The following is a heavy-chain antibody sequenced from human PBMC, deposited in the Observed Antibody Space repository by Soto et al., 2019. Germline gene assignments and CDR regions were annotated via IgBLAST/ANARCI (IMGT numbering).Heavy chain of an antibody. CDR1: GFSLSTSGVG. Sequence: QITLKESGPTLVKPTQTLTLTCTFSGFSLSTSGVGVGWIRQPPGKALEWLALIYWDDDKRYSPSLKSRLTITKDTSKNQVVLTITNTDPVDTATYYCAHSLVVVAATPWFDPWGQGTLVTVSS. J-gene: IGHJ5*02. CDR2: IYWDDDK. V-gene: IGHV2-5*02. CDR3: AHSLVVVAATPWFDP. D-gene: IGHD2-15*01.